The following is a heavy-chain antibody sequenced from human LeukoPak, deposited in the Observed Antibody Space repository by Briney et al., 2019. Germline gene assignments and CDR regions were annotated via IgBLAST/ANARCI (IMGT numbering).Heavy chain of an antibody. D-gene: IGHD5-18*01. CDR3: ARGYSSADY. Sequence: GGPQRLSCAASGLNVSTNNMNWVRQAPGKGLEWVSVIYRGGSTLNANSVKGRFTISRDSSRNTLFLQMNSLRAEDTAVYYCARGYSSADYWGQGTLVTVSS. CDR2: IYRGGST. J-gene: IGHJ4*02. CDR1: GLNVSTNN. V-gene: IGHV3-53*01.